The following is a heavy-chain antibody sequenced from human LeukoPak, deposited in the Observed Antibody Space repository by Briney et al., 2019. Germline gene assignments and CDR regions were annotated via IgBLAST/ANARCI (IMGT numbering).Heavy chain of an antibody. CDR1: GGSISSSSYY. CDR3: ARETNDYFDSSAYMDV. D-gene: IGHD3-22*01. Sequence: KPSETLSLTCTISGGSISSSSYYWGWIRQPPGKGLEWIGTIDLSGSAYYRPSLKSRATISVDTSKRQFSLKLSSVTAADTAVYYCARETNDYFDSSAYMDVWGQGTTVTVSS. CDR2: IDLSGSA. V-gene: IGHV4-39*07. J-gene: IGHJ6*03.